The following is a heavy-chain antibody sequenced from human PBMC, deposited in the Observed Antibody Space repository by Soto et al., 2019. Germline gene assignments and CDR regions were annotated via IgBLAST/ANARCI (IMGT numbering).Heavy chain of an antibody. V-gene: IGHV4-4*02. CDR1: GGSISSNNW. J-gene: IGHJ3*02. Sequence: QVQLQESGPGLVKPSGTVSLTCTVSGGSISSNNWWSWVRQPPGKGLEWIGEVHHSGNTNYNPSLKSRVTISVDKSRNQFSLRLTSVTAADTAVFYCARETGANALDIWGRGTMVTVSS. CDR3: ARETGANALDI. CDR2: VHHSGNT. D-gene: IGHD1-1*01.